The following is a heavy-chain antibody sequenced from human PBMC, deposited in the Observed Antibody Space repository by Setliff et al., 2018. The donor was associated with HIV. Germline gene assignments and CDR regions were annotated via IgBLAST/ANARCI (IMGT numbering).Heavy chain of an antibody. CDR1: TESLTRYD. J-gene: IGHJ4*02. CDR3: ASFFVTTVTNQDY. V-gene: IGHV4-34*01. Sequence: SETLSLTCAAYTESLTRYDWAWIRQSPEKGLEWIGEIDDSGSTRSNPSLQSRVTISLDTSNNQFSLKLTSVTAADTAMYYCASFFVTTVTNQDYWGQGTPVTVSS. D-gene: IGHD4-17*01. CDR2: IDDSGST.